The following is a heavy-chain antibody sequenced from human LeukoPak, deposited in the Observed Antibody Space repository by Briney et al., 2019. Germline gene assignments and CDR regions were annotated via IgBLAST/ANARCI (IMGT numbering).Heavy chain of an antibody. V-gene: IGHV1-18*01. CDR3: ARDRPITMIVVVIDAFDI. J-gene: IGHJ3*02. CDR2: ISAYNGNT. CDR1: GGTFSSYA. Sequence: ASVKVSCKASGGTFSSYAISWVRQAPGQGLEWMAWISAYNGNTNYAQKLQGRVTMTTDTSTSTAYMELRSLRSDDTAVYYCARDRPITMIVVVIDAFDIWGQGTMVTVSS. D-gene: IGHD3-22*01.